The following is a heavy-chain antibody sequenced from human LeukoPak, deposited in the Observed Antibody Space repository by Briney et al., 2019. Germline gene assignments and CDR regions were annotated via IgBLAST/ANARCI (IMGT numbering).Heavy chain of an antibody. Sequence: GASVKVSCKASGYTFTGYYMHWVRQAPGQGLEWVGWINPNSGGTNYAQKFQGRVTMTRDTSISTACMELSRLRSDDTAVYYCARGRSIAARQGDAFDIWGQGTMVTVSS. CDR1: GYTFTGYY. D-gene: IGHD6-6*01. J-gene: IGHJ3*02. V-gene: IGHV1-2*02. CDR2: INPNSGGT. CDR3: ARGRSIAARQGDAFDI.